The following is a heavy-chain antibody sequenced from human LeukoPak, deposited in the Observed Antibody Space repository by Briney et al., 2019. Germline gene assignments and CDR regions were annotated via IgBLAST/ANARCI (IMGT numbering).Heavy chain of an antibody. CDR3: AKEIRPNDH. CDR2: ISINADDT. J-gene: IGHJ4*02. D-gene: IGHD3-16*01. Sequence: GGSLRLSCAASGFTFSSHAMTWLRQAPGKGLQWVSSISINADDTHYADSVKGRFTISRDNSKRTLFLQINSLRVDDTAIYYCAKEIRPNDHWGQGTLVIVSS. CDR1: GFTFSSHA. V-gene: IGHV3-23*01.